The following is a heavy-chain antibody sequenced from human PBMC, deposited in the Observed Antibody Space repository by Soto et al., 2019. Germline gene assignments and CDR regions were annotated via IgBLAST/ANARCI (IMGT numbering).Heavy chain of an antibody. CDR1: VGSISGND. CDR3: ARGELSSSSDYFDY. D-gene: IGHD6-6*01. CDR2: IYSSRST. Sequence: SETLSFTCTVSVGSISGNDWSWIRQPAGKGLECIGRIYSSRSTNYNPSLKSRVNMSVDTSREQFSLKLNSVSAADTAVYYCARGELSSSSDYFDYRRLANLVTVS. J-gene: IGHJ4*02. V-gene: IGHV4-4*07.